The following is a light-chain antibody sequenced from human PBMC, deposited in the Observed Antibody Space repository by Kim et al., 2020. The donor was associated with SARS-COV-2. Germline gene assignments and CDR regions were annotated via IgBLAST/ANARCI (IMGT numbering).Light chain of an antibody. CDR2: GAS. V-gene: IGKV1-16*01. J-gene: IGKJ1*01. CDR1: QDISSN. CDR3: QQHSSYPLT. Sequence: DIQMTQSPSSLSASVGDRVTITCRASQDISSNLAWFQQKPGKAPKSLIYGASSLQSGAPSRFSGGGFGTDFTLTISSLQAEDSATYYCQQHSSYPLTFGQGTKVDIK.